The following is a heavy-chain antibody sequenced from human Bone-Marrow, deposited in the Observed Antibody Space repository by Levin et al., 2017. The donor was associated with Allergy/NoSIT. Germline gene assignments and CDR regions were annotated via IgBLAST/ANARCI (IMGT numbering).Heavy chain of an antibody. V-gene: IGHV3-48*03. Sequence: GGSLRLSCAASGFSLSRYQINWVRQAPGKGLEWIAHISVSGSTTYYADSVEGRFTISRDDANNALYLQMNSLRAEDTAVYYCGPAVEGYCYDDDCPTDYWGQGTLVTVSS. J-gene: IGHJ4*02. CDR2: ISVSGSTT. CDR1: GFSLSRYQ. CDR3: GPAVEGYCYDDDCPTDY. D-gene: IGHD2-15*01.